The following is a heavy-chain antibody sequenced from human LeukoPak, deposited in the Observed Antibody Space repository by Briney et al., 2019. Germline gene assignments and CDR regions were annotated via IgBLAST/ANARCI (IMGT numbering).Heavy chain of an antibody. CDR1: GYSFTTYY. V-gene: IGHV5-51*01. J-gene: IGHJ4*02. D-gene: IGHD3-10*01. Sequence: GESLRISCKGSGYSFTTYYIAWVRQMPGKGLEWMGIIYAGDSGTRYNTSFQGQVTISADKSISTAYLQWSSLKASDTAMYYCARLLRTSLWSPEDYFDYWGQGTLVTVSS. CDR2: IYAGDSGT. CDR3: ARLLRTSLWSPEDYFDY.